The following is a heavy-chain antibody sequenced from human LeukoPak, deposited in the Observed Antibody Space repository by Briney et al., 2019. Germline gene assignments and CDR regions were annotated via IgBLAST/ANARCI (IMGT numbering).Heavy chain of an antibody. J-gene: IGHJ4*02. Sequence: GASVKLSCKTSGYRFTAHFIYWVRQAPGQGLEWMGWINPNDGGTNYAQKFQGRVTLTRDTTFTTTYMDVTRLTSDDTAVYYCARGGVPGQQLDYWGPGTLVTVSS. CDR3: ARGGVPGQQLDY. CDR2: INPNDGGT. V-gene: IGHV1-2*02. D-gene: IGHD6-13*01. CDR1: GYRFTAHF.